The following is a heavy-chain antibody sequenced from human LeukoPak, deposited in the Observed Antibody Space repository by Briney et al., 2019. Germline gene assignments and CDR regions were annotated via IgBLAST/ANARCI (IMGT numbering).Heavy chain of an antibody. V-gene: IGHV1-2*02. CDR3: ARVPSYGSGSYYKTYYYMDV. Sequence: ASVKVSCKASGYTFTGYYMHWVRQAPGQGLEWMGWINPNSGGTNYAQKFQGRVTMTRDTSISTAYMELSRLRSDDTAVYYCARVPSYGSGSYYKTYYYMDVWGKGTTVTVSS. J-gene: IGHJ6*03. CDR1: GYTFTGYY. CDR2: INPNSGGT. D-gene: IGHD3-10*01.